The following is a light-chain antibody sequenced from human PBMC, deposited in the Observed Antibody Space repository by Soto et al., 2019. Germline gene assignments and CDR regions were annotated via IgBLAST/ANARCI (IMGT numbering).Light chain of an antibody. CDR1: QSXXXXXXXXX. CDR2: KVS. Sequence: DVVMTXSPLSLPVTLGQPASLSXXXXQSXXXXXXXXXXNWFQQRPGQSPRRLIYKVSNRDSGVPDRFSGSGSGTDFTLKISRVEAEDVGVYYCMQGTHWLPITFGQGTRLEIK. V-gene: IGKV2-30*01. CDR3: MQGTHWLPIT. J-gene: IGKJ5*01.